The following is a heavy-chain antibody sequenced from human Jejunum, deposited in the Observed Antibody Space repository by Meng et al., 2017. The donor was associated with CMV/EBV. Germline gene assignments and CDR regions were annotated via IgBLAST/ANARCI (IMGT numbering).Heavy chain of an antibody. J-gene: IGHJ4*02. CDR1: SYG. D-gene: IGHD2-2*01. Sequence: SYGMPWVRQAPGKGLEWVAFIRYDGGDNYCADSVKGRFTISRDNSKSTLYLQMNSLRPEDTAVYYCSTTLALGYCSTSSCTYFDYWGQGTLVTVSS. CDR2: IRYDGGDN. CDR3: STTLALGYCSTSSCTYFDY. V-gene: IGHV3-30*02.